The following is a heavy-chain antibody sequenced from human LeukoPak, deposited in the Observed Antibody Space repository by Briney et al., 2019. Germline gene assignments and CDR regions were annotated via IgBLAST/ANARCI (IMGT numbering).Heavy chain of an antibody. Sequence: PSETLSLTCAVSGYSISSGYYWGWIRQPPGKGLEWIGSIYHSGSTYYNPSLKSRVTISVDTSKNQFSLKLSSVTAADTAVYYCARRRLSGVPAATNHDALDIWGQGTMVTVSS. V-gene: IGHV4-38-2*01. CDR1: GYSISSGYY. J-gene: IGHJ3*02. CDR2: IYHSGST. D-gene: IGHD2-2*01. CDR3: ARRRLSGVPAATNHDALDI.